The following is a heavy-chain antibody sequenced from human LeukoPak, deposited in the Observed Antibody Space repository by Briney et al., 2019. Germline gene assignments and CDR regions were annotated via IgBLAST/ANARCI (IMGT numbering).Heavy chain of an antibody. CDR2: ISASGGRT. J-gene: IGHJ4*02. CDR1: GFTFSSYA. V-gene: IGHV3-23*01. D-gene: IGHD3-22*01. Sequence: PGRSLRLSCAASGFTFSSYAMSWVRQAPGKGLEWVSAISASGGRTDYADSVKGRFTISRDNSKNTLYLQMNSLRAEDTAVYDCAKVNYYDSTGFFDYWGQGTLVTVSS. CDR3: AKVNYYDSTGFFDY.